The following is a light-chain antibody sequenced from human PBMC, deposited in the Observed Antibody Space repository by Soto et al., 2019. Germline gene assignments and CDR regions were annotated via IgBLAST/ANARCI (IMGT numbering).Light chain of an antibody. CDR1: QSVSTN. J-gene: IGKJ3*01. CDR2: SVS. V-gene: IGKV3-15*01. Sequence: EIVMTQSPATLSVSPGERATLSCRASQSVSTNVAWYQQKPGQAPRLLIYSVSTRATGIPARFSGSGSGTEFTLTISSLQSEDFAIYYCQQYGSSQFTFGPGTKVNVK. CDR3: QQYGSSQFT.